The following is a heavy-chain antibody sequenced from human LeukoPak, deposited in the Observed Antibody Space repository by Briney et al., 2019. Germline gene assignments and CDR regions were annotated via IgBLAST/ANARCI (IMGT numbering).Heavy chain of an antibody. J-gene: IGHJ5*02. CDR2: MNPNSGNT. Sequence: ASVTVSCKDSGYTFTSYDINWVRQAPGQGLEWMGWMNPNSGNTGYAQKFQGRVTITRNTSISTAYMELSSLRSEDTAVYYCARLGYSSGWSSPNWFDPWGQGTLVTVSS. D-gene: IGHD6-19*01. CDR1: GYTFTSYD. V-gene: IGHV1-8*01. CDR3: ARLGYSSGWSSPNWFDP.